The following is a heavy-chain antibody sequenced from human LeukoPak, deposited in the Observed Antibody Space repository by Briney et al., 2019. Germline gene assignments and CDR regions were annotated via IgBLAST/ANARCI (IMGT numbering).Heavy chain of an antibody. Sequence: SETLSLTCTVSGGSISSSSYYWGWIRQPPRKGLEWIGSIYYSGSTYYNPSLKSRVTISVDTSKNQFSLKLSSVTAADTAVYYCARRGYSYGQFGYWGQGTLVTVSS. J-gene: IGHJ4*02. D-gene: IGHD5-18*01. CDR2: IYYSGST. CDR1: GGSISSSSYY. V-gene: IGHV4-39*01. CDR3: ARRGYSYGQFGY.